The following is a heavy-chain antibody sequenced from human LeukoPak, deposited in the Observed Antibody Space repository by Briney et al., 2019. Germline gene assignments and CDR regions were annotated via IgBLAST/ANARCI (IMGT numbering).Heavy chain of an antibody. V-gene: IGHV3-74*01. D-gene: IGHD4-23*01. CDR1: GFTFSSYA. CDR2: INEDGRVT. CDR3: VKDFGGNSDY. J-gene: IGHJ4*02. Sequence: PGRSLRLSCAASGFTFSSYAIHWFRQAPGKGLVWVSRINEDGRVTSYAGSVRGRFTISRDSVENTLHLQMNSLRAEDTAVYYCVKDFGGNSDYWGQGTLVTVSS.